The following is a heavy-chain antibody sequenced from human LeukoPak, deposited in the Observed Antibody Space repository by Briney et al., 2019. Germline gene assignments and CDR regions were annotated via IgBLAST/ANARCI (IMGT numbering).Heavy chain of an antibody. V-gene: IGHV3-53*01. J-gene: IGHJ3*02. CDR1: GFTVSSNS. Sequence: GSLRLSCTVSGFTVSSNSMSWVRQAPGKGLEWVSFIYSDNTHYSDSVKGRFTISRDNSKNTLYLQMNSLRAEDTAVYYCARRVLRYFDWLLPTVDAFDIWGQGTMVTVSS. D-gene: IGHD3-9*01. CDR2: IYSDNT. CDR3: ARRVLRYFDWLLPTVDAFDI.